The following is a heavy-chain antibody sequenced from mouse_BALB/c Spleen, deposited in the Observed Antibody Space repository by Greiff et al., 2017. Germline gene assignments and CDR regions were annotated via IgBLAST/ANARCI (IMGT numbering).Heavy chain of an antibody. Sequence: QVQLQQSGAELVRPGSSVKISCKASGYAFSSYWMNWVKQRPGQGLEWIGQIYPGDGDTNYNGKFKGKATLTADKSSSTAYMQLSSLTSEDSAVYFCARDGTTGYFDYWGQGTTLTVSS. V-gene: IGHV1-80*01. D-gene: IGHD2-3*01. CDR1: GYAFSSYW. CDR3: ARDGTTGYFDY. J-gene: IGHJ2*01. CDR2: IYPGDGDT.